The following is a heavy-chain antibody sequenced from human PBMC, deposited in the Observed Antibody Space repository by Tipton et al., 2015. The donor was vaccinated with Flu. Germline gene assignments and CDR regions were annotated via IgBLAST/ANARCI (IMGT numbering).Heavy chain of an antibody. CDR3: SRAPDSIVGATVFDY. Sequence: TLSLTCTVSGGSISSDYWSWIRQPPGKGLEWMGYIDYSGSTNYNPSLKNRVTISVDTSKNQYSLKLSSVTAADTAVYYCSRAPDSIVGATVFDYWGQGTLVTVSS. CDR1: GGSISSDY. V-gene: IGHV4-59*01. CDR2: IDYSGST. D-gene: IGHD1-26*01. J-gene: IGHJ4*02.